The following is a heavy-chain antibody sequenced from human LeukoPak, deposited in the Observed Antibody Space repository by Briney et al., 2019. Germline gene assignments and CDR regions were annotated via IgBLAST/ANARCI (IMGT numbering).Heavy chain of an antibody. CDR1: GYTFTGYY. CDR3: ARGRILYYYYGMDV. CDR2: INPNSGGT. V-gene: IGHV1-2*04. D-gene: IGHD5-18*01. J-gene: IGHJ6*02. Sequence: ASVKVSCKASGYTFTGYYMHWVRQAPGQGLEWMGWINPNSGGTNYAQKFQGWVTMTRDTSISTAYMELSRLRSDDTAVYYCARGRILYYYYGMDVWGQGTTVTVSS.